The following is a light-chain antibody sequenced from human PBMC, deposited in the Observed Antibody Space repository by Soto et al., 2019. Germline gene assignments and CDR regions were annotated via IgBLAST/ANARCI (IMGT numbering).Light chain of an antibody. CDR3: SSYAGGNNWV. Sequence: QSALTQPPSASGSPGQSLTISCTGTSSDVGAHNYVSWYQQNPGKAPNLMLYDVNKRPSGVPDRFSGSKSGNTASLTVSGRQAEDEADYYCSSYAGGNNWVFGGGTKVTVL. CDR1: SSDVGAHNY. V-gene: IGLV2-8*01. CDR2: DVN. J-gene: IGLJ3*02.